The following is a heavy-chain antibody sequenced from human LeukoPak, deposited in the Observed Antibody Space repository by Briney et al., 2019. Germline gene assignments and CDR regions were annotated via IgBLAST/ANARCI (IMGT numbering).Heavy chain of an antibody. CDR1: GFTFSSYA. CDR2: ISYDGSNK. CDR3: ARGGGIYSYGRYYFDY. D-gene: IGHD5-18*01. J-gene: IGHJ4*02. Sequence: GRSLRLSCAASGFTFSSYAMHWVRQAPGKGLKWVAVISYDGSNKYYADSVKGRFTISRDNSKNTLYLQMNSLRAEDTAVYYCARGGGIYSYGRYYFDYWGQGTLVTVSS. V-gene: IGHV3-30-3*01.